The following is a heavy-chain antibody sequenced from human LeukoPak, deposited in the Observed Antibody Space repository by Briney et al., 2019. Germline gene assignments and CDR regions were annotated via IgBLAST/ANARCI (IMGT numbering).Heavy chain of an antibody. CDR1: GGTFSSYA. D-gene: IGHD7-27*01. CDR3: ARDPGGTWGFDY. Sequence: ASVKVSCKASGGTFSSYAISWVRQAPGQGLEWMGGSIPIFGTANYAQKFQGRVTITADESTSTAYMELRSLKSDDTAVYYCARDPGGTWGFDYWGQGALVTVSS. CDR2: SIPIFGTA. V-gene: IGHV1-69*13. J-gene: IGHJ4*02.